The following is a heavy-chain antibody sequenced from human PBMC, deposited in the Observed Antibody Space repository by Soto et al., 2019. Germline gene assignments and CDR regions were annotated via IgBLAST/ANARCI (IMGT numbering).Heavy chain of an antibody. Sequence: QVQLVQSGAEVKKPGSSVKVSCKASGGTFSSYAISWVRQAPGQGLEWMGGVIPIFGTANYAQKFQGRVTIPADESTSTADMELSSLRSEDTAVYYCANCGSYRGAPDYWGQGTLVTVSS. CDR2: VIPIFGTA. V-gene: IGHV1-69*01. D-gene: IGHD1-26*01. J-gene: IGHJ4*02. CDR3: ANCGSYRGAPDY. CDR1: GGTFSSYA.